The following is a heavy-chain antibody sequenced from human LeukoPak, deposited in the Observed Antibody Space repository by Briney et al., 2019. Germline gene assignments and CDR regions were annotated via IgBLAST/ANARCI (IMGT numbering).Heavy chain of an antibody. V-gene: IGHV4-4*07. Sequence: SETLSLTCTVSGGSITNYFWSWIRQPAGKRLEWIGRIYASGSANYNPSLEGRVTMSIDTSMSQFSLTLTSVTAADTAVYFCARDWGNVWGQGTTVTVSS. CDR2: IYASGSA. J-gene: IGHJ6*02. D-gene: IGHD3-16*01. CDR3: ARDWGNV. CDR1: GGSITNYF.